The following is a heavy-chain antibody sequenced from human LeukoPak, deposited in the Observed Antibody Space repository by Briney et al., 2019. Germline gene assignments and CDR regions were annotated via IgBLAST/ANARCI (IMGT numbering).Heavy chain of an antibody. CDR1: GFTLSGYW. V-gene: IGHV3-7*01. Sequence: GGSLRLSCAASGFTLSGYWMSWVRQAPGMGLEWVANIKEDGSETYYVDSVKGRFTISRDNAKNSLYLHMNSLTAEDTAMYYCARDWVAGVPFDAFDIWGQGTMVSVSS. CDR2: IKEDGSET. D-gene: IGHD3-10*01. J-gene: IGHJ3*02. CDR3: ARDWVAGVPFDAFDI.